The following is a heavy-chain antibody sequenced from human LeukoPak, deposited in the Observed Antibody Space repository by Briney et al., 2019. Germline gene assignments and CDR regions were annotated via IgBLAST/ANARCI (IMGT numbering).Heavy chain of an antibody. CDR1: GFTFSDYY. Sequence: GGSLRLSCAASGFTFSDYYMSWIRQAPGKGLEWVSYISSSSSYTNYADSVKGQFTISRDNAKNSLYLQMNSLRAEDTAVYYCARDVGGSGIYYYNYGMDVWGKGTTVTVSS. V-gene: IGHV3-11*06. J-gene: IGHJ6*04. CDR2: ISSSSSYT. D-gene: IGHD3-10*01. CDR3: ARDVGGSGIYYYNYGMDV.